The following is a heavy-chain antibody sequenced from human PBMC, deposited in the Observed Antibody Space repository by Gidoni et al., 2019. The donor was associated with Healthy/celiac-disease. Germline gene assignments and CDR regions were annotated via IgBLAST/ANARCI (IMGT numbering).Heavy chain of an antibody. J-gene: IGHJ3*02. Sequence: EVQLVESGGGWVQPGGSLRLSCSASGSTFSSYAMHWVRQAPGKGLEYVSAISSNGGSTYYADSVKGRFTISRDNSKNTLYLQMSSLRAEDTAVYYCVKVLGLGLTASGVAFDIWGQGTMVTVSS. V-gene: IGHV3-64D*09. D-gene: IGHD1-26*01. CDR2: ISSNGGST. CDR3: VKVLGLGLTASGVAFDI. CDR1: GSTFSSYA.